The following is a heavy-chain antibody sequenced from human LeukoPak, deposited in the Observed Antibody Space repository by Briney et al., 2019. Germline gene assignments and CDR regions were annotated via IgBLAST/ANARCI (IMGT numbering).Heavy chain of an antibody. J-gene: IGHJ6*02. V-gene: IGHV4-59*01. Sequence: SETLSLTCTVSGGSISNYYWSWIRQPPGKGLEWIGYIYYSGTTNYNPSLKSRVTISVDTSKNQFSLKLSSVTAADTAVYCCARDHYYGMDVWGQGTTVTVSS. CDR3: ARDHYYGMDV. CDR1: GGSISNYY. CDR2: IYYSGTT.